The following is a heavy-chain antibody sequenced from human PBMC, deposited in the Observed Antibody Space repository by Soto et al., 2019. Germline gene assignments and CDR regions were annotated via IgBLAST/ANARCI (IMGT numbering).Heavy chain of an antibody. Sequence: SVKVSCKASGGTLSSYAGSWVRQAPGQGLEWMGGIIPIFGTANYAQKFQGRVTITADESTSTAYMELSSLRSEDTAVYYCARGEAAAGHYYYYGMDVWGQGTTVTVS. J-gene: IGHJ6*02. CDR1: GGTLSSYA. V-gene: IGHV1-69*13. CDR2: IIPIFGTA. CDR3: ARGEAAAGHYYYYGMDV. D-gene: IGHD6-13*01.